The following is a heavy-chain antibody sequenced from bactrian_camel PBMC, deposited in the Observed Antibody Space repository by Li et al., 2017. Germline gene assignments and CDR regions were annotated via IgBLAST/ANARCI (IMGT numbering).Heavy chain of an antibody. Sequence: HVQLVESGGDLVQPGGSLRLSCAASGFTSSIDYMTWVRQAPGKGLEWVSSIHSDGRDTYYADSVKGRFTISRDNARNTVYLQLNSLKTEDTAMYYCAKGDTKGQGTQVTVS. CDR1: GFTSSIDY. CDR2: IHSDGRDT. D-gene: IGHD7*01. J-gene: IGHJ4*01. V-gene: IGHV3S6*01.